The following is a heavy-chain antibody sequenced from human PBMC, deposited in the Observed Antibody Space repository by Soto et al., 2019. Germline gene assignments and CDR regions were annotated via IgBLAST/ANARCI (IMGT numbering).Heavy chain of an antibody. V-gene: IGHV3-33*06. CDR3: AKDVYGMDV. CDR1: GFTFSSYG. CDR2: IWYDGSNK. Sequence: QVQLVESGGGVVQPGRSLRLSCAASGFTFSSYGMHWVRQAPGKGLEWVAVIWYDGSNKYYADSVKGRFTISRDNSKNTLYLQMNRLRAEDTGVYYCAKDVYGMDVWGQGTTVTVSS. J-gene: IGHJ6*02.